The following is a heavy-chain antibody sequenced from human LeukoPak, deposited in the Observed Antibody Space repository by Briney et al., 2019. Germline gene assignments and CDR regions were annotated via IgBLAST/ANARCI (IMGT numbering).Heavy chain of an antibody. D-gene: IGHD3-10*01. Sequence: AGGSLRLSCAASGFTFSNACMSWVRQAPGKGLEWVSAISGSGGSTYYADSVKGRFTISRDNSKNTLYLQMNSLRAEDTAVYYCAKVFLWFGELLSVGSLGYWGQGTLVTVSS. CDR2: ISGSGGST. CDR1: GFTFSNAC. V-gene: IGHV3-23*01. J-gene: IGHJ4*02. CDR3: AKVFLWFGELLSVGSLGY.